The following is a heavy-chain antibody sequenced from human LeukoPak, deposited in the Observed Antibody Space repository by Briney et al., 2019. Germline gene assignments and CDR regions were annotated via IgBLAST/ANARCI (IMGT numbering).Heavy chain of an antibody. V-gene: IGHV4-34*01. D-gene: IGHD3-10*01. CDR2: INHSGST. CDR1: GGSFSGYY. Sequence: SETLSLTCAVYGGSFSGYYWSWIRQPPGKGLEWIGEINHSGSTNYNPSLKSRVTISVDTSKNQFSLKLSSVTAADTAVYYCASYGSGNWFDPWGQGTLVTVSS. J-gene: IGHJ5*02. CDR3: ASYGSGNWFDP.